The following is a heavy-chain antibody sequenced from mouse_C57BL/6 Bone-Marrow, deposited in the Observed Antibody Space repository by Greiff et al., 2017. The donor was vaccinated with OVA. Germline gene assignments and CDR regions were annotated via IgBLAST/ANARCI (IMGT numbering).Heavy chain of an antibody. CDR2: INPYNGGT. CDR1: GYTFTDYY. CDR3: ARGFDGYYGAY. V-gene: IGHV1-19*01. J-gene: IGHJ3*01. Sequence: VQLQQSGPVLVKPGASVKMSCKASGYTFTDYYMNWVKQSHGKSLEWIGVINPYNGGTSYNQKFKGKATLTVDKSSSTAYMELNSLTSEDSAVYYCARGFDGYYGAYWGQGTLVTVSA. D-gene: IGHD2-3*01.